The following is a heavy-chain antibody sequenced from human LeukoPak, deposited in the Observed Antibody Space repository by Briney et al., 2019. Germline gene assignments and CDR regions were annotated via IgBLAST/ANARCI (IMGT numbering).Heavy chain of an antibody. Sequence: PSETLSLTCTVSGGSIISSSYYWGWIRQPPGKGLEWIGSIYFSGSPYHNPSLKSRVAMSVDTSKNQLSLKLSSVTAADTAVYFCTGLLHDSRGYYYFDYWGQGTLATVSS. D-gene: IGHD3-22*01. CDR3: TGLLHDSRGYYYFDY. CDR1: GGSIISSSYY. J-gene: IGHJ4*02. V-gene: IGHV4-39*01. CDR2: IYFSGSP.